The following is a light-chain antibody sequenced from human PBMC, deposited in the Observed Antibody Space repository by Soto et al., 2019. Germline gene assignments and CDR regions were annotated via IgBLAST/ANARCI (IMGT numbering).Light chain of an antibody. Sequence: DIQMTQSPSTLSASVGDRVTITCRASQSISSWLAWYQQKPGKATKLLIYDASSLESGVPSRFSGSGSGTEVTLTISSLQPDDFATYYCQQYNSYSRTFGQGTKVEIK. CDR2: DAS. CDR3: QQYNSYSRT. V-gene: IGKV1-5*01. J-gene: IGKJ1*01. CDR1: QSISSW.